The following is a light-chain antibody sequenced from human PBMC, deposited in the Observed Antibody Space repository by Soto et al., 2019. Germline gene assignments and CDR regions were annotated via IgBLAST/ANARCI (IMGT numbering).Light chain of an antibody. CDR3: MQALQAPRT. Sequence: DIVMTQAPLSLPVTPGEPASISCRSSQSLEHSNGYNYLDWYLQKPGQSPQLLIYLGSTRASGVPDRLSGSGSGTDFTLKITRVEAGDVGVYYCMQALQAPRTFGQGTKLEIK. J-gene: IGKJ2*01. V-gene: IGKV2-28*01. CDR1: QSLEHSNGYNY. CDR2: LGS.